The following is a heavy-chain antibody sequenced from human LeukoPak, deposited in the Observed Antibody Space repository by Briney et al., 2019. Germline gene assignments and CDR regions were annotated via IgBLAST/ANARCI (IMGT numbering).Heavy chain of an antibody. D-gene: IGHD2-15*01. CDR3: ARAGGGGSYYYDY. CDR2: IYSGGST. CDR1: GFTVSSNY. J-gene: IGHJ4*02. Sequence: GGSLRLSCAASGFTVSSNYVSWVRQAPGKGLEWVSVIYSGGSTYYADSVKGRFTISRDNSKNTLYLQMNSLRAEDTAVYYCARAGGGGSYYYDYWGQGTLVTVSS. V-gene: IGHV3-53*01.